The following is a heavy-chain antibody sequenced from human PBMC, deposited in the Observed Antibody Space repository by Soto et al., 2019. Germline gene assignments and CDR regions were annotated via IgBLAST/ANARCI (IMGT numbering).Heavy chain of an antibody. CDR2: INHSGST. J-gene: IGHJ5*02. Sequence: QVQLQQWGAGLLKPSETLSLTCAVYGGSFSGYYWSWIRQPPGKGLEWLGEINHSGSTNYNPSLKIRVTIYVDTYKNQFSLKLSSVTAADTAVYYCARWSSSDNWFDPWGQGTLVTVSS. D-gene: IGHD6-6*01. V-gene: IGHV4-34*01. CDR1: GGSFSGYY. CDR3: ARWSSSDNWFDP.